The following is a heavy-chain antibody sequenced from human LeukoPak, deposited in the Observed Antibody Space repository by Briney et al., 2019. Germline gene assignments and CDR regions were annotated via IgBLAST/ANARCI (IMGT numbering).Heavy chain of an antibody. J-gene: IGHJ2*01. CDR1: GFTFSSYE. D-gene: IGHD4-17*01. V-gene: IGHV3-48*03. Sequence: GGSLRLSCAASGFTFSSYEMNWVRQAPGPGMDWDSYISGRGTTIYYADSVKGRFAISRDDAKNSLFLQMNSLRAEDTAVYYCARENGVTNGWNFDLWGRGALVTVSS. CDR2: ISGRGTTI. CDR3: ARENGVTNGWNFDL.